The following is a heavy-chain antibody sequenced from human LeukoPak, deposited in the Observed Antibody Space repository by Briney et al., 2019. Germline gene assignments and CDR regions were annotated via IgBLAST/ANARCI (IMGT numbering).Heavy chain of an antibody. Sequence: ASVKVSCKASGYTFTSYGMSWVRQAPGKGLEWVSAISGSGGSTYYADSVKGRFTISRDNSKNTLYLQMNSLRAEDTAVYYCAKVVVGCFDYWGQGTLVTVSS. CDR2: ISGSGGST. J-gene: IGHJ4*02. D-gene: IGHD2-15*01. CDR3: AKVVVGCFDY. V-gene: IGHV3-23*01. CDR1: GYTFTSYG.